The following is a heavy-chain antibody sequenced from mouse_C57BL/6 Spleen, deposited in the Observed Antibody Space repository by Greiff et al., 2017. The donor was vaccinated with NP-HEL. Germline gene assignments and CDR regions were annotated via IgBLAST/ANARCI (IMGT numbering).Heavy chain of an antibody. J-gene: IGHJ1*03. CDR1: GFTFSDYG. CDR3: ARQAGLGYFDV. V-gene: IGHV5-15*04. CDR2: ISNLAYSI. Sequence: EVMLVESGGGLVQPGGSLKLSCAASGFTFSDYGMAWVRQAPRKGPEWVAFISNLAYSIYYADTVTGRFTISRENAKNTLYLEMSSLRSEDTAMYYCARQAGLGYFDVWGTGTTVTVSS.